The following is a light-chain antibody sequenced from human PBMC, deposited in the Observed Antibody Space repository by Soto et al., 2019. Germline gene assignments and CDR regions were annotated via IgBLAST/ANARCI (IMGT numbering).Light chain of an antibody. CDR2: DAS. Sequence: EIVLTQSPATLSLSPGERATLSCRASQSVSSYLAWYQQKPGQAPRLLIYDASNRATGIPARFSGSGSGTEFTLTISRLEHEDFAVYHCQQYVNSPWTFGQGTKVDIK. CDR1: QSVSSY. V-gene: IGKV3-11*01. J-gene: IGKJ1*01. CDR3: QQYVNSPWT.